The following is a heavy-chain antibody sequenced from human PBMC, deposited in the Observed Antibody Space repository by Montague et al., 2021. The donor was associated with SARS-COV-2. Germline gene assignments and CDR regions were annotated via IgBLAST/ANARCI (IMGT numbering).Heavy chain of an antibody. Sequence: PALVKPTQTLTLTCTFSGFSLSTSGMCVSWIRQPPGKALEWLARIDWDDDKYYSTFLKTRLTISKDTSKNQVVLTMTNMDPVDTATYYCARTFYDILTGTHGGMDVWGQGTRVTVSS. V-gene: IGHV2-70*11. CDR2: IDWDDDK. J-gene: IGHJ6*02. CDR3: ARTFYDILTGTHGGMDV. D-gene: IGHD3-9*01. CDR1: GFSLSTSGMC.